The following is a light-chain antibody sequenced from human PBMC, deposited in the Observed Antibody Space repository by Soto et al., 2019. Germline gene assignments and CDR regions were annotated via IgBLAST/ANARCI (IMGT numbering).Light chain of an antibody. Sequence: QSALAQPPSASGSPGQSVTISCTGTSSDVGAYNYVSWFQQDPGKAPNLIIYDVNRRSSGVPDRFSGSKSGNTASLTVSGLQAEDEADYFCASHAGGTVVFGGGTTVTVL. CDR3: ASHAGGTVV. CDR2: DVN. CDR1: SSDVGAYNY. J-gene: IGLJ2*01. V-gene: IGLV2-8*01.